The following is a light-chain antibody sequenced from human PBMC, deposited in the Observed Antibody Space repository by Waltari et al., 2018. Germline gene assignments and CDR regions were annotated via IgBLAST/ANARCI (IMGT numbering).Light chain of an antibody. CDR2: RNN. J-gene: IGLJ3*02. CDR1: SSNIGSNL. CDR3: ATWDDSLSGWM. V-gene: IGLV1-47*01. Sequence: QSVLTQPPSASATPGQRVSISCSGSSSNIGSNLVYWYQHLPGKAPKLLIYRNNQRPAGVPDRFSGSKSATSASLAIGGLRSEDEADYYCATWDDSLSGWMFGGGTKLTVL.